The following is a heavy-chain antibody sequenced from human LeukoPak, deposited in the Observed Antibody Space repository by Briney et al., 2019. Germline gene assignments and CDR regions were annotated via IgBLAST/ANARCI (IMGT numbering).Heavy chain of an antibody. CDR3: ASSTPATSFDY. CDR2: IYPSGST. V-gene: IGHV4-4*07. CDR1: GGSISSYY. D-gene: IGHD1-26*01. J-gene: IGHJ4*02. Sequence: SETLSLTCTVSGGSISSYYWSWIRQPAGKGLEWIGRIYPSGSTSYNPSLKSRVTMSVDASKNQFSLKLSSVTDADTAFYYCASSTPATSFDYWGQGTLVTVSS.